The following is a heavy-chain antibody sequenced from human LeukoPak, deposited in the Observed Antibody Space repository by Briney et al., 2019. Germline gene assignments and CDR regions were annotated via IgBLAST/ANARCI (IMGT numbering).Heavy chain of an antibody. D-gene: IGHD4-17*01. Sequence: AASVKVPCKTSGGTFNNSAISWVRQAPGQGLEWLGGIMPLFGTAGYAQKFQGRVTITKDESTRTVYLELTSLTSDDTAVYYCARDVHGDYGSGWFDPWGQGTLVSVSS. CDR3: ARDVHGDYGSGWFDP. CDR1: GGTFNNSA. J-gene: IGHJ5*02. V-gene: IGHV1-69*05. CDR2: IMPLFGTA.